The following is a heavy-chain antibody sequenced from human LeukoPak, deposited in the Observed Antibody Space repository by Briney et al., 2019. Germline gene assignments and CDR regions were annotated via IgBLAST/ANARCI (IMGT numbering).Heavy chain of an antibody. Sequence: SETLSLTCTVSGYSVSSGYYWGWIRQPPGKGLEWIGSMYHSGDTYYNPSLKSRVTISVDTSKNQFSLKLSSVTAADTAVYYCAREGVSPPAFDYWGQGTLVTVSS. V-gene: IGHV4-38-2*02. D-gene: IGHD3-3*01. J-gene: IGHJ4*02. CDR1: GYSVSSGYY. CDR3: AREGVSPPAFDY. CDR2: MYHSGDT.